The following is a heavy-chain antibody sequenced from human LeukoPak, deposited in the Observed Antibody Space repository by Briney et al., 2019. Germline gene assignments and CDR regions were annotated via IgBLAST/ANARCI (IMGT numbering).Heavy chain of an antibody. D-gene: IGHD3-10*01. V-gene: IGHV3-21*01. CDR3: ARDLFGSGFDY. J-gene: IGHJ4*02. CDR1: GFTFSSYS. CDR2: ISSSSSYI. Sequence: GGSLRLSCAASGFTFSSYSVNWVRQAPGKGLEWVSSISSSSSYIYYADSVKGRFTISRDNAKNSLYLQMNSLRAEDTAVYYCARDLFGSGFDYWGQGTLVTVSS.